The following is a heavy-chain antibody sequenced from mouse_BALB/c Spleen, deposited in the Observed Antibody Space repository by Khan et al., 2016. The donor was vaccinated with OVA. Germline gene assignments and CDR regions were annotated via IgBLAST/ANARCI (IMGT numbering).Heavy chain of an antibody. CDR1: GLSLTNYG. D-gene: IGHD2-2*01. CDR3: AIIYYGYDWCTY. CDR2: IWGDGST. Sequence: QVQLQESGPGLVAPSQSLSITCTVSGLSLTNYGIRWIRQPPGKGLEWLGVIWGDGSTNYHSALISRLSINKDNSKSQVFLKLNSLQTDDTATYYGAIIYYGYDWCTYWGQGTLVTVSA. J-gene: IGHJ3*01. V-gene: IGHV2-3*01.